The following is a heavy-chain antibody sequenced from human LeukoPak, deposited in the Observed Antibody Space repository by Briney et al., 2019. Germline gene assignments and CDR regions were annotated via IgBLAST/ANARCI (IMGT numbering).Heavy chain of an antibody. CDR2: INSDGSAT. CDR1: GFTFSNYR. CDR3: AASISHNYFDY. Sequence: GGSLRLSCAASGFTFSNYRMNWVRQAPGKGLVWVSRINSDGSATNYADSVKGRFTISRDNAKNTLYLQMNSLRGEDTAVYYCAASISHNYFDYWGQGILVPVSS. J-gene: IGHJ4*02. V-gene: IGHV3-74*01. D-gene: IGHD3-3*02.